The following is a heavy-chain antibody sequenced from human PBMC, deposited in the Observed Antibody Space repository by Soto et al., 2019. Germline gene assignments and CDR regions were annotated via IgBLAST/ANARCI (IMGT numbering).Heavy chain of an antibody. Sequence: SETLSLTCAVYGGSFSGYYWSWIRQPPGKGLEWIGEINHSGSTNYNPSLKSRVTISVDTSKNQFSLKLSSVTAADTAVYYCARGGSGYGSGSYSYYYGMDVWGQGTTVTVSS. V-gene: IGHV4-34*01. CDR1: GGSFSGYY. J-gene: IGHJ6*02. D-gene: IGHD3-10*01. CDR3: ARGGSGYGSGSYSYYYGMDV. CDR2: INHSGST.